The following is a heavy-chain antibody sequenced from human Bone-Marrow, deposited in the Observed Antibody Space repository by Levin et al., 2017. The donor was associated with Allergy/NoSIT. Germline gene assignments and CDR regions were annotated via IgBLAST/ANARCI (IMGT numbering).Heavy chain of an antibody. V-gene: IGHV3-33*01. CDR1: GFTFSSYG. Sequence: TGESLKISCAASGFTFSSYGMHWVRQAPGKGLEWVAVIWYDGSNKYYADSVKGRFTISRDNSKNTLYLQMNSLRAEDTAVYYCAREHIYYCSGGSCDQTPNWFDPWGQGTLVTVSS. CDR3: AREHIYYCSGGSCDQTPNWFDP. D-gene: IGHD2-15*01. J-gene: IGHJ5*02. CDR2: IWYDGSNK.